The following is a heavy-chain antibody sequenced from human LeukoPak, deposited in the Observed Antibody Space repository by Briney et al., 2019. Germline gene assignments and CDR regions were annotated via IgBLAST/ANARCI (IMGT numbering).Heavy chain of an antibody. CDR3: AVLTTLHIAVRPGDEYMDV. V-gene: IGHV3-30*03. J-gene: IGHJ6*03. CDR1: GGSISSSS. CDR2: ISYDGNDK. Sequence: LSLTCTVSGGSISSSSYYWGWIRQAPGKGLEWLTLISYDGNDKYYADSVKGRSSISRDNSKSMVFLQMNSLRPEDTAVYFCAVLTTLHIAVRPGDEYMDVWGKGTTVTVSS. D-gene: IGHD3-10*01.